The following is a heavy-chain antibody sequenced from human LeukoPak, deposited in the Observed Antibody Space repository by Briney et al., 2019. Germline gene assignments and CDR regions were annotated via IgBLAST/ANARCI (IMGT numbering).Heavy chain of an antibody. CDR3: ASSITMVRGVSTKGSYYFDY. D-gene: IGHD3-10*01. CDR1: GGSISSSSYY. J-gene: IGHJ4*02. Sequence: PSETLSLTCTVSGGSISSSSYYWGWIRQPPGKGLEWIGSIYYSGSTYYNPSLKSRVTISVDTSKNQFSLKLSSVTAADTAVYYCASSITMVRGVSTKGSYYFDYWGQGTLVTVSS. V-gene: IGHV4-39*01. CDR2: IYYSGST.